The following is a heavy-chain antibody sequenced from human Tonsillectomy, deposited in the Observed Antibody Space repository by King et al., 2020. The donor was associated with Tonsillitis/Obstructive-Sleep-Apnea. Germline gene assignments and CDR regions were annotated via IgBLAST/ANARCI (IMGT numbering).Heavy chain of an antibody. CDR2: INQSGST. V-gene: IGHV4-34*01. CDR3: SRVVLDNVVVPATRDEYYYYYYMDV. D-gene: IGHD2-2*03. Sequence: VQLQQWGAGLLKPSETLSLTCAVYGGSFSGYYWSWIRQPPGKGLEWIGEINQSGSTNYNPSLKSRVTISVDTSKNQFSPKLSSVTAADTAVYYCSRVVLDNVVVPATRDEYYYYYYMDVWGKGTTVTVSS. CDR1: GGSFSGYY. J-gene: IGHJ6*03.